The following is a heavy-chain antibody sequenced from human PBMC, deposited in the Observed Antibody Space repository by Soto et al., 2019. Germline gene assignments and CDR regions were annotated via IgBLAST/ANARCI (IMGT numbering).Heavy chain of an antibody. CDR3: ARDKAVVGDGYNYSAFDI. V-gene: IGHV5-51*01. D-gene: IGHD5-12*01. CDR1: GYSFTSYW. CDR2: IYPGDSDT. J-gene: IGHJ3*02. Sequence: GESLKISCKGSGYSFTSYWIGWVRQMPGKGLELMGIIYPGDSDTRYSPSFQGQVTTSADKSISTAYLQWSSLKASDTAVYYCARDKAVVGDGYNYSAFDIWGQGTMVTVSS.